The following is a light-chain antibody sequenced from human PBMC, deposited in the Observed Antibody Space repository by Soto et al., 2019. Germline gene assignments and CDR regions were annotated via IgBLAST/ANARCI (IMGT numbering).Light chain of an antibody. CDR3: CSYAGSHTFL. Sequence: QSALTQPRSVSGSPGQSVTISCTGTSSDIGAYNFVSWYQQHPGKAPKLLICDVTKRPSGIPDRFSGSQSDNTASLTISGLQAEDEADYYCCSYAGSHTFLFGTGTKLTGL. CDR1: SSDIGAYNF. CDR2: DVT. J-gene: IGLJ1*01. V-gene: IGLV2-11*01.